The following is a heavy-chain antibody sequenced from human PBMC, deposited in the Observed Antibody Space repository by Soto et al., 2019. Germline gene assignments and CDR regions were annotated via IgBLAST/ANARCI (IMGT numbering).Heavy chain of an antibody. CDR1: GVTFKDYG. CDR2: ISYDGKQT. J-gene: IGHJ4*02. D-gene: IGHD1-26*01. Sequence: WGSLRLSCGAPGVTFKDYGMHWVRQAPGKGLEWVAVISYDGKQTYYADSVKGRFTISRDNTKNSLSLQMNSLKTEDTAVYYCTTEASGTYPNDYWGQGTLVTVSS. V-gene: IGHV3-30*03. CDR3: TTEASGTYPNDY.